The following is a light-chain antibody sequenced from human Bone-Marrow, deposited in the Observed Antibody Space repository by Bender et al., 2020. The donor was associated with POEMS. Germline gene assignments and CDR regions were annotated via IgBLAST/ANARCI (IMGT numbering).Light chain of an antibody. J-gene: IGLJ3*02. V-gene: IGLV3-10*01. CDR1: ALAKKY. CDR2: EDS. CDR3: YSTVSSGNQRVFGGVV. Sequence: SSELTQPPSVSVSPGQAARIPCSGDALAKKYTYWYQQKSGQAPILVIYEDSKRPSGIPERFSGSTSGTMATLIISGALVEDEADYYCYSTVSSGNQRVFGGVVFGGGTILTVL.